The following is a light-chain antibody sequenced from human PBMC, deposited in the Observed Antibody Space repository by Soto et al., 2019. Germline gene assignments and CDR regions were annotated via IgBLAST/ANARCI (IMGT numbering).Light chain of an antibody. J-gene: IGKJ1*01. CDR3: QQYGSAPRT. CDR2: GAS. V-gene: IGKV3-20*01. Sequence: EIVLTQSPGTLSLSPGERATLSCRASQSVSSSYLAWYQQKPGQAPRLLIYGASSRATGIPDRFSGSLSGTDFTLTISRLETEDFALYYCQQYGSAPRTFGQGTKVEIK. CDR1: QSVSSSY.